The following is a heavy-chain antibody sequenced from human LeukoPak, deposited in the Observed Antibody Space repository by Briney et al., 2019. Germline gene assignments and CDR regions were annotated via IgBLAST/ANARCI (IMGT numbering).Heavy chain of an antibody. CDR2: MNPNSGNT. CDR3: ARCLMVRGVHNYYYYYMDV. D-gene: IGHD3-10*01. Sequence: ASVKVSCKASGYTFTSYDINWVRQATGQGLEWMGWMNPNSGNTGYAQKFQGRVTITRNTSISTAYMELSSLRSEDTAVYYCARCLMVRGVHNYYYYYMDVWGKGTTVTVSS. V-gene: IGHV1-8*03. CDR1: GYTFTSYD. J-gene: IGHJ6*03.